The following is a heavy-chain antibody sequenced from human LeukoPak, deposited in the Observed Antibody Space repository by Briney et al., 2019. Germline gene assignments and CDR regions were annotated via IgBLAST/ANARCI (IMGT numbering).Heavy chain of an antibody. J-gene: IGHJ2*01. CDR2: ISSGSIHI. D-gene: IGHD3-22*01. Sequence: GGSLRLSCAASGFTFNSYSMNWVRQAPGKGLEWVSSISSGSIHIYYADSVQGRFTISKDNAKNSLYLQMNGLRAEDTAVYYCATTPGGDSSGYYPWYFDLWGRGTLVTVSS. CDR1: GFTFNSYS. CDR3: ATTPGGDSSGYYPWYFDL. V-gene: IGHV3-21*01.